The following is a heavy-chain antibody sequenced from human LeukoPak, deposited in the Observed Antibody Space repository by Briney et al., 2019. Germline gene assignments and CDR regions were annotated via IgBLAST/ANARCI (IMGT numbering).Heavy chain of an antibody. V-gene: IGHV1-69*05. CDR2: IIPIFGTA. Sequence: SVKVSCKASGGAFSSYAISWVRQAPGQGLEWMGGIIPIFGTANYAQKFQGRVTITTDESTSTAYMELSSLRSEDTAVYYCARAPFNSQGDAFEIWGQGTMVTVSS. J-gene: IGHJ3*02. CDR1: GGAFSSYA. CDR3: ARAPFNSQGDAFEI. D-gene: IGHD4-23*01.